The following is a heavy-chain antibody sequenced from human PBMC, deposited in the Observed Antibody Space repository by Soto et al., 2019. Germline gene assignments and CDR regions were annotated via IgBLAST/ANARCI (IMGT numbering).Heavy chain of an antibody. CDR2: INPKSGGT. Sequence: ASLKVACKASGYSFTDYHIHWVRQAPGQGLEWLGRINPKSGGTSTAQKFQGWVTMTTDTSISTASMELTRLTSDDTAIYYCARGDSTDCSNGVCSFFYNHDMDVWGQGTTVTVSS. CDR1: GYSFTDYH. CDR3: ARGDSTDCSNGVCSFFYNHDMDV. D-gene: IGHD2-8*01. V-gene: IGHV1-2*04. J-gene: IGHJ6*02.